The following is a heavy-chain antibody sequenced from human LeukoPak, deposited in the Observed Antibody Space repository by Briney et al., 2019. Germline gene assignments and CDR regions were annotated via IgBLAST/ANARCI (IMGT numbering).Heavy chain of an antibody. D-gene: IGHD6-6*01. CDR1: GITLSNYG. V-gene: IGHV3-23*01. J-gene: IGHJ4*02. CDR3: ARDPSSVAPRGGFDY. Sequence: GGSLRLSCVVSGITLSNYGMSWVRQAPGKGLEWVSGISERGGSTNYADSVKGRFIISRDTSKNTVYLQMNRLRVEDTAVYYCARDPSSVAPRGGFDYWGQGTLVTVSS. CDR2: ISERGGST.